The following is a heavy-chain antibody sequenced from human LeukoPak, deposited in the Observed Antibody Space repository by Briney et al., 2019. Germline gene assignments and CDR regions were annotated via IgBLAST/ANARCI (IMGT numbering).Heavy chain of an antibody. Sequence: SETLSLTCTVSGGSISSYYWSWIRQPPGKGLEWIGYIYYTGSTNYNPSLKSRVTISVDTSKNQFFLKVSSVTAADTAVYYCARDSSSYYGSFDYWGRGTLVTVSS. D-gene: IGHD6-13*01. J-gene: IGHJ4*02. CDR1: GGSISSYY. CDR3: ARDSSSYYGSFDY. V-gene: IGHV4-59*01. CDR2: IYYTGST.